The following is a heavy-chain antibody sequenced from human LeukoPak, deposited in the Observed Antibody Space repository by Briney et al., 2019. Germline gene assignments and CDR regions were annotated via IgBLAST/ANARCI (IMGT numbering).Heavy chain of an antibody. J-gene: IGHJ4*02. Sequence: GESLKITCKGSGYNFTNYWIGWVRQMPGKGLEWMGIIYPGDSDTTYSPSFQGQVTISADKSISTAYLQWSSLKASDTAMYYCARRRDGYNYVGTDYWGQGTLVTVSS. CDR2: IYPGDSDT. CDR1: GYNFTNYW. CDR3: ARRRDGYNYVGTDY. V-gene: IGHV5-51*01. D-gene: IGHD5-24*01.